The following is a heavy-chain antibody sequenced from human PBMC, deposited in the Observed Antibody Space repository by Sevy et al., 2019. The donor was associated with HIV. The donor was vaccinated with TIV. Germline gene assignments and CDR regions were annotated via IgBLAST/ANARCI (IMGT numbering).Heavy chain of an antibody. CDR2: ISGSGTRT. D-gene: IGHD3-22*01. CDR3: AERGGGHYDPDEIGYYFYYYNMDV. CDR1: GFSFDSYG. J-gene: IGHJ6*03. V-gene: IGHV3-23*01. Sequence: GGSLRLSCAVSGFSFDSYGMTWVRQAPGKGLEWVSGISGSGTRTYYADSVKGRFSISRDNSKNRLYLQMNSLGSVDTANYYCAERGGGHYDPDEIGYYFYYYNMDVWGKGTTVTVSS.